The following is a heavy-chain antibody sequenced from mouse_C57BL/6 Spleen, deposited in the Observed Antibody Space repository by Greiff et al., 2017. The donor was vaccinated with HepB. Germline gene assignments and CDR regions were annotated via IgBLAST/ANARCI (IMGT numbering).Heavy chain of an antibody. V-gene: IGHV5-4*01. CDR3: ARDSPYDDLFAY. Sequence: EVKLVESGGGLVKPGGSLKLSCAASGFTFSSYAMSWVRQTPEKRLEWVATISDGGSYTYYPDNVKGRFTISRDNAKNNRYLQMSHLKSEDTAMYYCARDSPYDDLFAYWGQGTLVTVSA. J-gene: IGHJ3*01. CDR2: ISDGGSYT. D-gene: IGHD2-3*01. CDR1: GFTFSSYA.